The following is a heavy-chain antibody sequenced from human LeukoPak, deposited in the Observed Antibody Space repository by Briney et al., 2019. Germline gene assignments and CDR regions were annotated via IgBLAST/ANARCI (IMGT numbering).Heavy chain of an antibody. CDR1: GFTFSSYA. Sequence: GGSLRLSCAASGFTFSSYAMSWVRQAPGKGLEWVSAISGSGGSTYYADSVKGRFTISRDNSKNTLYLQMNSLRAEDTAVYYCAKEPHREYIVVVPAAMAGGFDYWGQGTLVTVSS. CDR3: AKEPHREYIVVVPAAMAGGFDY. D-gene: IGHD2-2*01. J-gene: IGHJ4*02. V-gene: IGHV3-23*01. CDR2: ISGSGGST.